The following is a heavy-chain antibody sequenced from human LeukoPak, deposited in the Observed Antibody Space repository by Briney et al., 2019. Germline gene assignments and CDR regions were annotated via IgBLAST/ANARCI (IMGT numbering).Heavy chain of an antibody. V-gene: IGHV1-46*01. D-gene: IGHD4-11*01. J-gene: IGHJ3*02. Sequence: ASVKASCKASGYTFTSYYMHWVRQAPGQGLEWMGIINPSGGSTSYAQKFQGRVTMTRDMSTSTVYMELSSLRSEDTAVYYCAREDSNSDAFDIWGQGTMVTVSS. CDR3: AREDSNSDAFDI. CDR1: GYTFTSYY. CDR2: INPSGGST.